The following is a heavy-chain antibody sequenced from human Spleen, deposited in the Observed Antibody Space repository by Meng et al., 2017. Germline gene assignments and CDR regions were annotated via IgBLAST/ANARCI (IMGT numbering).Heavy chain of an antibody. Sequence: GESLKISCAGSGFTFSSYVMTWVRQAPGKGLEWVSALSGGGFTTYYADSVKGRFAISRHNSKNTLYLQMNSLRAEDTALYYCAKYSYGLGDYLDYWGQGALVTVSS. J-gene: IGHJ4*02. D-gene: IGHD3-10*01. CDR3: AKYSYGLGDYLDY. CDR1: GFTFSSYV. CDR2: LSGGGFTT. V-gene: IGHV3-23*01.